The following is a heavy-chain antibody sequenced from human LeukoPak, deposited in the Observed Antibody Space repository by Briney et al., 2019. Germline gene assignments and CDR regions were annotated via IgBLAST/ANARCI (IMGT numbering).Heavy chain of an antibody. D-gene: IGHD4/OR15-4a*01. Sequence: TGGSLRLSCAASGFTLSSYSMNWVRQTPGKGLEWVSFIYSDNTHYSDSVKGRFTISRDNSKNTLYLQMNSLRAEDTAVYYCARRVGAYSHPYDYWGQGTLVTVSS. CDR2: IYSDNT. V-gene: IGHV3-53*01. CDR3: ARRVGAYSHPYDY. J-gene: IGHJ4*02. CDR1: GFTLSSYS.